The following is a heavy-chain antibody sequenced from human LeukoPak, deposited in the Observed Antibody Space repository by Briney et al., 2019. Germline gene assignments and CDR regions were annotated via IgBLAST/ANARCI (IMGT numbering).Heavy chain of an antibody. CDR1: GGSISSGSYY. J-gene: IGHJ2*01. Sequence: SETLSLTCTVSGGSISSGSYYWSWTRQPAGKGLEWIGRIYASGSTNYNPSLKSRVTMSVDTSKNQFSLKLSSVTAADTAVYYCARIFGYAKWYFDLWGRGTLVTVSS. D-gene: IGHD2-2*03. CDR2: IYASGST. CDR3: ARIFGYAKWYFDL. V-gene: IGHV4-61*02.